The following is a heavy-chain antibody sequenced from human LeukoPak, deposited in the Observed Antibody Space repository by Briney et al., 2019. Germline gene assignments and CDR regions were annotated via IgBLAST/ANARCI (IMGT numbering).Heavy chain of an antibody. Sequence: SETLSLTCAVYGGSFSGYYWSWIRQSPGKGLEWIGSVYYRGRTYYNPFLKSRVTISVDTSKNQFSLKLSSVTAADTAVYYCAREIPPHTSGWSRKVEWFDPWGQGTLVTVSS. CDR1: GGSFSGYY. V-gene: IGHV4-34*11. J-gene: IGHJ5*02. CDR2: VYYRGRT. D-gene: IGHD6-19*01. CDR3: AREIPPHTSGWSRKVEWFDP.